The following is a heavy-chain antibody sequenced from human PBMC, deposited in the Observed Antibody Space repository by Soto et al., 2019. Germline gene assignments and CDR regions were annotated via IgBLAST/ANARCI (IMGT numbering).Heavy chain of an antibody. V-gene: IGHV3-23*01. CDR3: AKSRYSDSSGDFYDY. CDR2: IGGSGRTT. D-gene: IGHD3-22*01. Sequence: EVQLLESGGGLVQPGGSLSLSCAASAFTFNNYAMSWVHQASGKGLEWVSGIGGSGRTTYYADSVKGRFTISRDNSNNTLFLQMNSLRAEDTAVYYCAKSRYSDSSGDFYDYWGQGTLVTVSS. CDR1: AFTFNNYA. J-gene: IGHJ4*02.